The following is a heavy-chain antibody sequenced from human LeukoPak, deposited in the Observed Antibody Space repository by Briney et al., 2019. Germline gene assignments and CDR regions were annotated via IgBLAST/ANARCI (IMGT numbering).Heavy chain of an antibody. D-gene: IGHD5-18*01. CDR1: GFTFSSYE. V-gene: IGHV3-48*03. CDR2: ISSSGSTI. J-gene: IGHJ3*02. Sequence: GGSLRLSCAASGFTFSSYEMNWVRQAPGKGLEWVSYISSSGSTIYYADSVKGRFTISRDNAKNSLYLQMNSLRAEDTAVYYCASIRVGYSDGFKWDALVIWGGGTRDSVSS. CDR3: ASIRVGYSDGFKWDALVI.